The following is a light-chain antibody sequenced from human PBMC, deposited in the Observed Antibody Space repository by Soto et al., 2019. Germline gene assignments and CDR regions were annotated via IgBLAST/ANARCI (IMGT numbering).Light chain of an antibody. CDR3: QQYNNWPPWT. CDR2: DAS. Sequence: EIVMTQSPVTLSVSPGERVTLSCRASQRVSTNLAWYQQKPGQAPRLLIYDASTRATGIPDRFSGSGSGTEFILTISGLQSEDVAVNYCQQYNNWPPWTFGQGTKVEIK. V-gene: IGKV3-15*01. J-gene: IGKJ1*01. CDR1: QRVSTN.